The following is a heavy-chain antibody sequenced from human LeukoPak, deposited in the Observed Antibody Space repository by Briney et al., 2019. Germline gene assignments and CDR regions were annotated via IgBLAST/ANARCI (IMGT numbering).Heavy chain of an antibody. CDR2: ISAYNGNT. Sequence: ASVKVSCKASGYTFTSYGISWVRQAPGQGLEWMGWISAYNGNTNYAQKLQGRVTMTTVTSTSTAYMELRSLRSDDTAVYYCARVLYSSSWYAFDYWGQGTLVTVSS. CDR3: ARVLYSSSWYAFDY. J-gene: IGHJ4*02. D-gene: IGHD6-13*01. V-gene: IGHV1-18*01. CDR1: GYTFTSYG.